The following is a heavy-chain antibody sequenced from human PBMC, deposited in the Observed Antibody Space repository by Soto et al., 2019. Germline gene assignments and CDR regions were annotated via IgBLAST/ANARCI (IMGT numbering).Heavy chain of an antibody. CDR3: ARERRITIFGVVIQNWFDP. V-gene: IGHV1-18*01. Sequence: ASVKVSCQASGYTFTSYGISWVRQAPGQGLEWMGWISAYNGNTNYAQKLQGRVTMTTDTSTSTAYMELRSLRSDDTAVYYCARERRITIFGVVIQNWFDPWGQGTLVTVSS. CDR1: GYTFTSYG. CDR2: ISAYNGNT. J-gene: IGHJ5*02. D-gene: IGHD3-3*01.